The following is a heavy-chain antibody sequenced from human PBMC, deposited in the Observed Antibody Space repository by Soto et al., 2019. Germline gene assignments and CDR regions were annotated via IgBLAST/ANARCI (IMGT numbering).Heavy chain of an antibody. D-gene: IGHD3-3*01. V-gene: IGHV4-34*01. CDR2: INHSGST. Sequence: PSETLSLTCAVYGGSFSGYYWSWIRQPPGKGLEWIGEINHSGSTNYNPSLKSRVTISVDTSKNQFSLKLSSVTAADTAVYYCAGAERYYDFWSGRRAQGRFDPWGQGTLVTVSS. J-gene: IGHJ5*02. CDR1: GGSFSGYY. CDR3: AGAERYYDFWSGRRAQGRFDP.